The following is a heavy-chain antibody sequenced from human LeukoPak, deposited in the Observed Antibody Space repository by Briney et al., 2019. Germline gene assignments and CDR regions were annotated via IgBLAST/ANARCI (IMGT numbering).Heavy chain of an antibody. CDR2: IYYSGST. CDR3: ARVLGGPPAGWYCDL. Sequence: SETLSLTCTVPGGSISSYYWSWIRQPPGKGLEWIGYIYYSGSTKYNRHLKSRVTISVDTSKNQLSLKLSSVTAADTAVYYCARVLGGPPAGWYCDLWGRGTLVTVSS. V-gene: IGHV4-59*01. CDR1: GGSISSYY. J-gene: IGHJ2*01. D-gene: IGHD3-10*01.